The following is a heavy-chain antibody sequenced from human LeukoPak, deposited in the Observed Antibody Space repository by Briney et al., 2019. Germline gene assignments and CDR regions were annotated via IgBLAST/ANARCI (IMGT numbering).Heavy chain of an antibody. CDR1: GYRFTNYW. Sequence: GESLKLYCKGSGYRFTNYWIAWVRQMPGTGLERMGIIYTGDSDTRYSPSFQGQVTISADKSTSTAYLQWSSLKASDTAMYYCAKRSGRSANWFDPWGQGTLVTVSS. CDR3: AKRSGRSANWFDP. J-gene: IGHJ5*02. V-gene: IGHV5-51*01. CDR2: IYTGDSDT.